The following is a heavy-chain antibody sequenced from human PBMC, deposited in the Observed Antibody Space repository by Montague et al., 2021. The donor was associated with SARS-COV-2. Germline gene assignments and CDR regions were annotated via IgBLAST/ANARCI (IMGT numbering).Heavy chain of an antibody. J-gene: IGHJ4*02. CDR1: GGSISSTNW. D-gene: IGHD1-26*01. Sequence: SETLSLTCDVYGGSISSTNWCSCVRQSPGKGLEWIGKIYHTGSSNYKPSLQSLVSISIATSKNQFSLKLSAVTVDDTAMYYCATTVGRVGIDSWGQGTLVTVSS. CDR2: IYHTGSS. V-gene: IGHV4-4*02. CDR3: ATTVGRVGIDS.